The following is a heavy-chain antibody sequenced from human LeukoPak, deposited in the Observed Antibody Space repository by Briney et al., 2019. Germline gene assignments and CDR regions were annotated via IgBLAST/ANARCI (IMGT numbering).Heavy chain of an antibody. CDR3: ATLGYCGGGNCYSTLDY. V-gene: IGHV4-39*01. Sequence: SETLSLTCTVPGASISSSGYYWGWIRQPPGKGLEWIASIYHSGSPYYNPSLMRRATISIDTSKNQFSLKLSSVTAADTAVYFCATLGYCGGGNCYSTLDYWGQGTLVTVSS. D-gene: IGHD2-15*01. CDR2: IYHSGSP. J-gene: IGHJ4*02. CDR1: GASISSSGYY.